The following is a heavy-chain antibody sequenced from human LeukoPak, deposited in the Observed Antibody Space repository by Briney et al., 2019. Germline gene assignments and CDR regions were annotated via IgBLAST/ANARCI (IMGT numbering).Heavy chain of an antibody. D-gene: IGHD3-9*01. CDR2: VNPNSDNT. CDR3: ARGRRYFDWSPYY. J-gene: IGHJ4*02. Sequence: ASVKVSCKASGYTFTSYDINWVRQATGQGLEWMGWVNPNSDNTGYAQKFQGRVTMTRNTSISTAYMELSSLRSEDTAVYYCARGRRYFDWSPYYWGQGTLVTVSS. CDR1: GYTFTSYD. V-gene: IGHV1-8*01.